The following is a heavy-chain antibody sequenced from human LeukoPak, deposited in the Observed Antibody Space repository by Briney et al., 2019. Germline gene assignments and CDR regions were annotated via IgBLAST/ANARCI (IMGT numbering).Heavy chain of an antibody. CDR1: GFTFSSSA. D-gene: IGHD6-19*01. V-gene: IGHV3-23*01. J-gene: IGHJ5*02. Sequence: GGSLRLSCAASGFTFSSSAMSWVRQAPGKGLEWVSAISNNGGYTYYADSVQGRFTISRDNSKSTLCLQMNSLRAEDAAVCYCASPGYSSGWYLQGGHNWFDPWGQGTLVTVSS. CDR2: ISNNGGYT. CDR3: ASPGYSSGWYLQGGHNWFDP.